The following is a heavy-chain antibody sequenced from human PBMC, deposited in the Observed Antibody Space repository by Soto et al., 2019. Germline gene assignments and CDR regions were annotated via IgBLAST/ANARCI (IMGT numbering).Heavy chain of an antibody. J-gene: IGHJ6*02. D-gene: IGHD6-13*01. CDR3: ARVRGRGLCGQQLVGFYHYGMDV. CDR1: GYSFIGYY. Sequence: ASVKVSCKASGYSFIGYYIHWVRQAPGQGLEWMGWINPNSGGTNYAQKFQGRVTMTRDTSISTAYMELRRLRSDDTAMYYCARVRGRGLCGQQLVGFYHYGMDVWGQGTTVTVSS. CDR2: INPNSGGT. V-gene: IGHV1-2*02.